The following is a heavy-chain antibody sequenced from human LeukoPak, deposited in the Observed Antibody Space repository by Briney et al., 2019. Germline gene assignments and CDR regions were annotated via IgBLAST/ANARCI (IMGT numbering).Heavy chain of an antibody. J-gene: IGHJ4*02. CDR1: GFTFSSYA. CDR3: AKLDSYYDSSGYSDY. V-gene: IGHV3-23*01. D-gene: IGHD3-22*01. Sequence: GGSLRLSCAASGFTFSSYAMSWVRQAPGKGLEWVSAISGSGGSTYYADSVKGRFTISRDNSKNTLYLQMNGLRAEDTAVYYCAKLDSYYDSSGYSDYWGQGTLVTVSS. CDR2: ISGSGGST.